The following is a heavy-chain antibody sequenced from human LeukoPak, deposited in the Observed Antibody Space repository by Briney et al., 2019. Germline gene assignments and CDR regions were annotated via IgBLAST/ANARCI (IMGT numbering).Heavy chain of an antibody. CDR2: ITRSSTTI. CDR1: GFNFSIYS. J-gene: IGHJ5*02. CDR3: AGGDYIWKGFDP. V-gene: IGHV3-48*01. D-gene: IGHD1-20*01. Sequence: GGSLRLSCAAPGFNFSIYSMNWVRQAPGKGLEWVSYITRSSTTIYYADSVKGRFTISRDNAKNSLYLQMNSLRVEDTAIYYCAGGDYIWKGFDPWGQGTLVTVSS.